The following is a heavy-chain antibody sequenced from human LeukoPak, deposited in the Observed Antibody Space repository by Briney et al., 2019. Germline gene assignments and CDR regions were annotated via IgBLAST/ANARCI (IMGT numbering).Heavy chain of an antibody. D-gene: IGHD5-24*01. V-gene: IGHV4-59*01. J-gene: IGHJ5*02. Sequence: SETLSLTCTVSGGSISSYYWSWIRQPPGKGLEWIGYIYYSGSTNYNPSLKSRVTISVDTSKNQFSLKLSSVTAADTAVYYCARAIETWGQGTLVTVSS. CDR2: IYYSGST. CDR3: ARAIET. CDR1: GGSISSYY.